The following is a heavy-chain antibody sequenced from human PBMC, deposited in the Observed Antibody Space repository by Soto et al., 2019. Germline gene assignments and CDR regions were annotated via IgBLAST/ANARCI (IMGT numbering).Heavy chain of an antibody. J-gene: IGHJ4*02. CDR1: GFTFSSYW. D-gene: IGHD3-16*01. CDR3: ARANQITLFDY. Sequence: GESLKISCAASGFTFSSYWMHWVRQAPGKGLVWVSRINSDGSSTSYADSVKGRFTISRDNAKNTLYLQMNSLRAEDTAVYYCARANQITLFDYWGQGTLVTVSS. CDR2: INSDGSST. V-gene: IGHV3-74*01.